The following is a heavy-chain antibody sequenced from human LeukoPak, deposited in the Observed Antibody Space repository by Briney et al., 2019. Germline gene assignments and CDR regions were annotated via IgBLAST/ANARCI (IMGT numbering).Heavy chain of an antibody. D-gene: IGHD3-9*01. CDR3: ARDLAEGGDILAGYSGWFDP. V-gene: IGHV1-69*01. CDR2: IIPIVGTA. CDR1: GGTFSSYA. Sequence: SLKVSCKASGGTFSSYAISWVRQAPGQGLEWMGGIIPIVGTANYAQTLQGRVTITADESTSTAYMELSSLRSEDTAVYYCARDLAEGGDILAGYSGWFDPWGQGTLVTVSS. J-gene: IGHJ5*02.